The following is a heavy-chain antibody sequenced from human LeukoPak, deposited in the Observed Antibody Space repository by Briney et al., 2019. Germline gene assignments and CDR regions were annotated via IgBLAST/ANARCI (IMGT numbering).Heavy chain of an antibody. CDR2: INPNSGGT. Sequence: ASVKVSCKASGYTFTGYYIHWVRQAPGQGLEWMGWINPNSGGTNYAQKFQGRVTMTRDTSISTAYMDLSSLRAEDTAVYYCARADSSIAARLSRSSIFNYYYYMDVWGKGTTVTVSS. CDR3: ARADSSIAARLSRSSIFNYYYYMDV. D-gene: IGHD6-6*01. CDR1: GYTFTGYY. J-gene: IGHJ6*03. V-gene: IGHV1-2*02.